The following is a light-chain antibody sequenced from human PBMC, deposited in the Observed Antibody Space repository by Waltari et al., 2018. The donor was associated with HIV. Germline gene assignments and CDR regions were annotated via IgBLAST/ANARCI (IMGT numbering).Light chain of an antibody. CDR1: RSVSSNY. J-gene: IGKJ2*01. CDR3: QQYGTSPYT. V-gene: IGKV3-20*01. Sequence: ENVLTQSPGTLSLSPGERATLYCRASRSVSSNYLTWYQQRPGQAPRRLIYAASTRATSIPDRFSGSGAGTDFTSAISRLEPEDFAVYYCQQYGTSPYTCGQVTKVEI. CDR2: AAS.